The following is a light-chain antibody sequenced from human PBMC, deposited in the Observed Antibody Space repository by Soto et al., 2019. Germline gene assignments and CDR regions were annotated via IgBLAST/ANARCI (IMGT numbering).Light chain of an antibody. CDR3: QQSYGAPIT. CDR1: LNIGSY. Sequence: DIQMTQSPSSLSASVGDRVTITCRASLNIGSYLNWYQQKPGKAPKLLIRSASSLQSGVPSRFSGSGSGTDFTLSITSLQPEDFATYYCQQSYGAPITFGQGTRLEIK. J-gene: IGKJ5*01. CDR2: SAS. V-gene: IGKV1-39*01.